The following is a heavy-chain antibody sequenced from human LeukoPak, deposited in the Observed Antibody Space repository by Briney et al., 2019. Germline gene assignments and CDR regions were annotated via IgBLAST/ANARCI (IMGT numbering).Heavy chain of an antibody. CDR2: IDPSDSYT. Sequence: GESLRISCQDSGHGLSTHYINWVRQMPGKGLGWMGRIDPSDSYTNYSPSFQGHVTISADKSISTAYLQWSSLKASDTAMYYCATVTTIYYHHGRDVWAQGTTVTVSS. CDR3: ATVTTIYYHHGRDV. D-gene: IGHD4-17*01. J-gene: IGHJ6*01. V-gene: IGHV5-10-1*01. CDR1: GHGLSTHY.